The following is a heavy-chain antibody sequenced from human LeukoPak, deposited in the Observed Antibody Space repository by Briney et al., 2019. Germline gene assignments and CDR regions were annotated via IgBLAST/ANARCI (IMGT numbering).Heavy chain of an antibody. CDR1: GFTVSSNY. CDR2: IYSGGST. J-gene: IGHJ3*02. V-gene: IGHV3-66*01. Sequence: GGSLRLSCAASGFTVSSNYMNWVRQAPGKGLEWVSVIYSGGSTYYADSVKGRFTISRDNSKNTLHLQMNSLRAEDTAVYYCVRERGEKTSDAFDIWGQGTMVTVSS. CDR3: VRERGEKTSDAFDI. D-gene: IGHD2-21*01.